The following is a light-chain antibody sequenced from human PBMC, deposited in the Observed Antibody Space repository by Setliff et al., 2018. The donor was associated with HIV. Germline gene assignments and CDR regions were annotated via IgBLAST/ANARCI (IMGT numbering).Light chain of an antibody. CDR2: DVS. V-gene: IGLV2-14*01. CDR3: SSYTGSSTCV. CDR1: SSDVGNYNY. J-gene: IGLJ1*01. Sequence: QSALTQPASVSGSPGQSITISCTGTSSDVGNYNYVSWYQQHPGKAPKLMIYDVSKRPSGVSNRFSGSKSGNTASLTISGLQAEDEADYYCSSYTGSSTCVFGTGTKSPS.